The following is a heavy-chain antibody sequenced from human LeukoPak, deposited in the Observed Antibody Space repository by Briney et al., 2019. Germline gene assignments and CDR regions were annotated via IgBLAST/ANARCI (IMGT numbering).Heavy chain of an antibody. D-gene: IGHD3-22*01. CDR2: IYYSGST. V-gene: IGHV4-31*03. Sequence: PSETLSLTCTVSGGFISSGGYYWSWIRQHPGKGLEWIGYIYYSGSTYYNPSLKSRVTISVDTSKNQFSLKLSSVTAADTAVYYCARDTNDDSSGSPFDPWGQGTLVTVSS. CDR3: ARDTNDDSSGSPFDP. J-gene: IGHJ5*02. CDR1: GGFISSGGYY.